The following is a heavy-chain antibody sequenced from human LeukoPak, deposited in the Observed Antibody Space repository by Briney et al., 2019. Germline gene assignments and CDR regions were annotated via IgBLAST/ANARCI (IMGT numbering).Heavy chain of an antibody. CDR2: FSYSGIS. J-gene: IGHJ5*02. D-gene: IGHD5-18*01. Sequence: SETLSLTCTVSGGSINSGGYYWSWIRQPPGKGLEWIGHFSYSGISNYNPSLQSRVIISVDTSKNQFSLKLSSVTAADTAVYYCARDMVERDMVKSLGWFDPWGQGTLVTVSP. CDR3: ARDMVERDMVKSLGWFDP. CDR1: GGSINSGGYY. V-gene: IGHV4-61*08.